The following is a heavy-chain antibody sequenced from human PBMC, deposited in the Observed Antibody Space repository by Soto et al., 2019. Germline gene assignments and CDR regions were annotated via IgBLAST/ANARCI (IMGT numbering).Heavy chain of an antibody. D-gene: IGHD1-26*01. CDR3: ARHRHPRGTVGATSPLDP. CDR2: INDRSNYI. Sequence: GGSLRLSCAASGFSFSKYSMNWVRQAPGKGLEWVSSINDRSNYIYYADSVQGRFTISRDKSNNTLYLQMRRVRAEDTAVYFCARHRHPRGTVGATSPLDPWGQGTQVTVSS. J-gene: IGHJ5*02. CDR1: GFSFSKYS. V-gene: IGHV3-21*04.